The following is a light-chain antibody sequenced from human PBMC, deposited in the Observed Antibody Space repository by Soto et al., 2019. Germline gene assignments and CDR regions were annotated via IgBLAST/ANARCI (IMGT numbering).Light chain of an antibody. CDR1: QSVSSN. V-gene: IGKV3-15*01. CDR2: GAS. J-gene: IGKJ4*01. Sequence: EIVMTQSPATLSVSPGERATLSCRASQSVSSNLAWYQQKPGQAPRLLIYGASTRATGIPFKFIGSGSGTEFTLNISSLQPEDFATYYCLQDYNYLLFGGGTKVDI. CDR3: LQDYNYLL.